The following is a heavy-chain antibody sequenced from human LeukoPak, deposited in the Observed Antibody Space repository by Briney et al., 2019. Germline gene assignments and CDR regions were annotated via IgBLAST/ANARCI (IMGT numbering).Heavy chain of an antibody. J-gene: IGHJ4*02. Sequence: PSETLSLTCTVSGDSISRNHWSWIRQPPGKGLEWIGEINHSGSTNYNPSLKSRVTISVDTSKNQFSLKLSSVTAADTAVYYCARYNLIAVAGTPPTRGFDYWGQGTLVTVSS. D-gene: IGHD6-19*01. CDR1: GDSISRNH. V-gene: IGHV4-34*01. CDR3: ARYNLIAVAGTPPTRGFDY. CDR2: INHSGST.